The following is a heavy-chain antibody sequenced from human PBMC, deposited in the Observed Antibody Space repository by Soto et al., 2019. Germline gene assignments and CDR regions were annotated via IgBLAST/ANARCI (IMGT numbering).Heavy chain of an antibody. V-gene: IGHV3-53*01. CDR3: ARGSGSLYYFDF. D-gene: IGHD1-26*01. CDR2: IYSGGST. CDR1: GFSVSTNY. Sequence: AGGSLRLSCAASGFSVSTNYMTWVRQAPGKGLEWVSVIYSGGSTYYADSVKGRFTISRDNSKNTLHLQMNSLRAEDTAVYYCARGSGSLYYFDFWGRGTLVTVSS. J-gene: IGHJ4*02.